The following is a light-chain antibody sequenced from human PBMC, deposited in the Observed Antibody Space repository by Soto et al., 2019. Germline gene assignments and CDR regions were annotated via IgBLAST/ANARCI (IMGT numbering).Light chain of an antibody. J-gene: IGLJ7*01. CDR3: LVWDSSDVQPGV. Sequence: SYELTQPTSVSVAPGQTARISCGGNNIGSKSVHCYQQRPGQAPLLVVFDDSDRPSGIPERFSGANSGNTATRTISRVEAGDEADYHGLVWDSSDVQPGVFGGGTLLTVL. CDR2: DDS. CDR1: NIGSKS. V-gene: IGLV3-21*02.